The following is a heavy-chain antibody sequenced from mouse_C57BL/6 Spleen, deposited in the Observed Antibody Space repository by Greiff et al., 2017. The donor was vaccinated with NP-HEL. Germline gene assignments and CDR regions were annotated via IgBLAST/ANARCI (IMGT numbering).Heavy chain of an antibody. Sequence: EVMLVESGGGLVQPGGSLSLSCAASGFTFTDYYMSWVRQPPGQALEWLGFIRNKANGYTTEYSASVKGRFTISRDNSQSTLYLQMNALRAEDSATYYCARLGSDYAMDYWGQGTSVTVSS. V-gene: IGHV7-3*01. CDR1: GFTFTDYY. CDR2: IRNKANGYTT. CDR3: ARLGSDYAMDY. J-gene: IGHJ4*01. D-gene: IGHD6-1*01.